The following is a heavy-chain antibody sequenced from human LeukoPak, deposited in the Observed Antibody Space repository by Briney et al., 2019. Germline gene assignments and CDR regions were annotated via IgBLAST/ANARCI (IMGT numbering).Heavy chain of an antibody. CDR2: ISYDGSNK. V-gene: IGHV3-30*18. J-gene: IGHJ4*02. D-gene: IGHD3-9*01. Sequence: PGGSLRLSCAASGFTFSSYGMHWVRQAPGKGLEWVAVISYDGSNKYYADSVKGRFTISRDNSKNTLYLQMNSLRAEDTAVNYCAKGRGDILTGYYYFDYWGQGTLVTVSS. CDR1: GFTFSSYG. CDR3: AKGRGDILTGYYYFDY.